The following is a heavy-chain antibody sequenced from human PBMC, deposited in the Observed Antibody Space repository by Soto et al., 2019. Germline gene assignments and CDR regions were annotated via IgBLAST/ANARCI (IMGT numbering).Heavy chain of an antibody. V-gene: IGHV4-39*01. Sequence: SETLSLTCTVSGGSISSSSYYWGWIRQPPGKGLEWIGTIYYSGSTYYNPSLKSRVTISVDTSKNQFSLKLSSVTAADAAVYFCVIHESRSDWVDYWAQRAQVTVSS. CDR3: VIHESRSDWVDY. J-gene: IGHJ4*02. CDR2: IYYSGST. CDR1: GGSISSSSYY. D-gene: IGHD2-21*02.